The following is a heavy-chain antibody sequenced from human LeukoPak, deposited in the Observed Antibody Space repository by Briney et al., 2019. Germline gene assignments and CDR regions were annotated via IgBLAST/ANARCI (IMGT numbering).Heavy chain of an antibody. CDR2: ISSSSYI. CDR1: GFTFSSYS. Sequence: GGSLRLSCAASGFTFSSYSMNWVRQAPGEGLEWVSSISSSSYIYYADSVKGRFTISRDNAKNSLYLQMNSLRAEDTAVYYCARGHHGSYAHALDYWGQGTLVTVSS. CDR3: ARGHHGSYAHALDY. D-gene: IGHD1-26*01. V-gene: IGHV3-21*01. J-gene: IGHJ4*02.